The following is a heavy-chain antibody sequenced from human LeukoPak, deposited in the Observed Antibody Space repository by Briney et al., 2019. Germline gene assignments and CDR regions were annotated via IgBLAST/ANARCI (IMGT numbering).Heavy chain of an antibody. Sequence: GASVKVSCKTSGYTFTDYFIHWVRQAPGQGLEWMGWINPNSGGTNYAQKFQGRVTMTRDTSISTAYMELSRLRSDDTAVYYCATEGYSYGWYYWGQGTLVTVSS. D-gene: IGHD5-18*01. V-gene: IGHV1-2*02. CDR1: GYTFTDYF. CDR3: ATEGYSYGWYY. CDR2: INPNSGGT. J-gene: IGHJ4*02.